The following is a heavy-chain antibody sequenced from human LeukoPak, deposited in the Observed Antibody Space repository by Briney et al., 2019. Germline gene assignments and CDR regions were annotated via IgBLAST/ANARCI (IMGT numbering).Heavy chain of an antibody. J-gene: IGHJ4*02. Sequence: SETLSLTCTVSGGSISSSSYYWGWIRQPPGKGLEWIGSIYYSGSTYYNPSLKSRVTISVDTSKNQFSLKLSSVTAADTAVYYCARLDYGSGSYYKDEQTYYFDYWGQGTLVTVSS. CDR2: IYYSGST. V-gene: IGHV4-39*07. D-gene: IGHD3-10*01. CDR3: ARLDYGSGSYYKDEQTYYFDY. CDR1: GGSISSSSYY.